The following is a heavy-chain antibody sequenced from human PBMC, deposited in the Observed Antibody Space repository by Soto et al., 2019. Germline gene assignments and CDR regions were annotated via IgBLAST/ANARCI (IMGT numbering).Heavy chain of an antibody. CDR3: AKDAITMVRGVISYYGMDV. CDR1: GFTFDDYA. J-gene: IGHJ6*02. Sequence: EVQLVESGGGLVQPGRSLRLSCAASGFTFDDYAMHWVRQAPGKGLEWVSGIRWNSGSIGYADSVKCRFTISRDNAKNSLYLQMNSLRAEDTALYYCAKDAITMVRGVISYYGMDVWGQGTTVTVSS. CDR2: IRWNSGSI. V-gene: IGHV3-9*01. D-gene: IGHD3-10*01.